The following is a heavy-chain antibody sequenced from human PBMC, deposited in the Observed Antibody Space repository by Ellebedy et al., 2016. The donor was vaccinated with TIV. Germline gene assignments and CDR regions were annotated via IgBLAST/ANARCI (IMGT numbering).Heavy chain of an antibody. D-gene: IGHD3-10*01. Sequence: ASVKVSCXASGGTFNNYAFNWVRPAPGQGLAWMGGIVPVVGSLKYAEKVQGRVTISADEATTTGYLDFSSLTSEDTAVYYCARKFGGGGAFDSWGQGTMITVSP. V-gene: IGHV1-69*13. CDR1: GGTFNNYA. CDR3: ARKFGGGGAFDS. J-gene: IGHJ3*02. CDR2: IVPVVGSL.